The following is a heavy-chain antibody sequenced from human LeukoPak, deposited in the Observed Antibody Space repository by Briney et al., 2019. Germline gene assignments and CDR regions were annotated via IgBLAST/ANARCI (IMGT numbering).Heavy chain of an antibody. Sequence: PSETLSLTCTVSGGSISSSSYYWGWIRQPPGKGLEWIGSIYYSGSTYYNPSLKGRVTISVDTSKNQFSLKLSSVTAADTAVYYCARRYYDSSGPRFDYWGQGTLVTVSS. V-gene: IGHV4-39*01. CDR2: IYYSGST. CDR3: ARRYYDSSGPRFDY. J-gene: IGHJ4*02. D-gene: IGHD3-22*01. CDR1: GGSISSSSYY.